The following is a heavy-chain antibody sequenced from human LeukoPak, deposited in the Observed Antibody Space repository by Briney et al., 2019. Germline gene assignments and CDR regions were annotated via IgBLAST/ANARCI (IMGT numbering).Heavy chain of an antibody. D-gene: IGHD4-17*01. CDR2: ISAYNGKT. Sequence: ASVKVSCKASGYTFTSHGFSWVRQAPGQGLEWVGWISAYNGKTNYAQRLQGRVTLTTDTSTSTAYMELRSLGSDDTAMYYCAREGTVTTFDYWGQGTLVTVSS. V-gene: IGHV1-18*01. J-gene: IGHJ4*02. CDR1: GYTFTSHG. CDR3: AREGTVTTFDY.